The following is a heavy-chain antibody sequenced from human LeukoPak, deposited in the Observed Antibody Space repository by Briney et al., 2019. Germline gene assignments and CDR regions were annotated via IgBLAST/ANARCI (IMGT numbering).Heavy chain of an antibody. J-gene: IGHJ6*03. V-gene: IGHV1-18*01. CDR2: ISACNGNT. CDR3: ARAGHIVVVTAITYYYMDV. CDR1: GYTFTSYG. D-gene: IGHD2-21*02. Sequence: ASVTVSCKASGYTFTSYGISWVRQAPGQGLEGMGGISACNGNTNYAQKLQGRVTMTTDTSTSTGYMELRSLRSDDTAVYYCARAGHIVVVTAITYYYMDVWGKGTTVTVSS.